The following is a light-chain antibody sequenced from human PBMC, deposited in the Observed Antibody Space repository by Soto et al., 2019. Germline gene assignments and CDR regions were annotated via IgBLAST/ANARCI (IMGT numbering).Light chain of an antibody. CDR2: CAS. V-gene: IGKV4-1*01. CDR1: QSVLYSSNNKNY. CDR3: QQYYSTPLT. J-gene: IGKJ1*01. Sequence: DIVMTQSPDSLAVSLGERATINCKSSQSVLYSSNNKNYLAWYQQSPGQPPKLLIYCASTRESGVPDRFSGSGSGTDFTLTIRSLQAEDVAVSYCQQYYSTPLTFGQGTKVEI.